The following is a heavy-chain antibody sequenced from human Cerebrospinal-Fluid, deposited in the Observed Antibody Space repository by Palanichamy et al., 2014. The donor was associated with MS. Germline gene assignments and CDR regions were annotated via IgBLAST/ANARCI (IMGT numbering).Heavy chain of an antibody. D-gene: IGHD4-11*01. Sequence: QLQLQESGPGLVKPSETLSLTCTVSGGSISSGSYYWVWIRQPPGKGQEWIGSLYSSGSTYYNPSLKSRVTISVDTSKNQFSLNLNSVTAADTAVYYCARSDFSNTVDYWGQGTLVTVSS. V-gene: IGHV4-39*01. CDR2: LYSSGST. J-gene: IGHJ4*02. CDR1: GGSISSGSYY. CDR3: ARSDFSNTVDY.